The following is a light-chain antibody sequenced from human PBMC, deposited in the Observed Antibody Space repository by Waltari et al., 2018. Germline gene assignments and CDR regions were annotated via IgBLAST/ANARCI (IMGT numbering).Light chain of an antibody. J-gene: IGLJ3*02. V-gene: IGLV2-14*01. CDR2: EVS. CDR3: TSYTSTSTLGV. Sequence: QSALTQPASVSGSPGQSITISCTGTSSDVGGYKYVSWYQQRPGKAPKVMIYEVSNRPSGVSNRFSGSKSGNTASLTISGLQAEDEADYYCTSYTSTSTLGVFGGGTKLTVL. CDR1: SSDVGGYKY.